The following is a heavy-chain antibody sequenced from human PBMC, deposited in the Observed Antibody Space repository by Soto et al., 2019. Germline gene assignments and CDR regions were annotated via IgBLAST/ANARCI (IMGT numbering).Heavy chain of an antibody. CDR2: TYVDGRI. CDR3: ARRGYGLDV. Sequence: QVQLQESGPRLVKPSETVSLTCSVSGVPISSTSYFWAWIRQPPGKGLEWIGSTYVDGRISYNPSLESRLTISVDTSKNHLSLTMTSVTASDTALYYCARRGYGLDVWGQGTTVKVSS. V-gene: IGHV4-39*01. D-gene: IGHD6-13*01. CDR1: GVPISSTSYF. J-gene: IGHJ6*02.